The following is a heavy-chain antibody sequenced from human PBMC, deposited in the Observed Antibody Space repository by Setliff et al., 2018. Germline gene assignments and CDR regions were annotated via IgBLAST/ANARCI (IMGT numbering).Heavy chain of an antibody. D-gene: IGHD5-18*01. V-gene: IGHV1-46*04. Sequence: SCKATGYSVINYYVHWVRQAPGQGPEWMGSINPGRGSTSYARNLKGRVAMTRDTSTSTFYMELSGLRSEDTAVYYCAKDFQYGYDYGYIPGSWGQGTPVTVSS. CDR1: GYSVINYY. CDR2: INPGRGST. J-gene: IGHJ4*02. CDR3: AKDFQYGYDYGYIPGS.